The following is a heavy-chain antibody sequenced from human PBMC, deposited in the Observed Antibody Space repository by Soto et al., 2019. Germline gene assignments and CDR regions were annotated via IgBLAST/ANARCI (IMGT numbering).Heavy chain of an antibody. CDR1: GDSVSSNSAG. Sequence: SQTLSLTCVISGDSVSSNSAGWNWIRQSPSRGLEWLGRTYYKSKWNNDYALSVKSRITINPHTSKNQFSLHLYSVTPEDTALYYCTGITWFRGMDVWGQGTPVTVSS. CDR3: TGITWFRGMDV. CDR2: TYYKSKWNN. V-gene: IGHV6-1*01. J-gene: IGHJ6*02. D-gene: IGHD3-10*01.